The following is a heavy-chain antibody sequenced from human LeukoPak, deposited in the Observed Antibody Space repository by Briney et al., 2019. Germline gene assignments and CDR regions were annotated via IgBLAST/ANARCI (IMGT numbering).Heavy chain of an antibody. CDR1: VFTFSTHA. Sequence: GGSLRLSCTASVFTFSTHAMNWVRQAPGKGLEWVANIKQDGSEKYYVDSVKGRFTISRDNAKNSLYLQMNSLRAEDTAVYYCARVQGVYDYVWGSYRYTPFDYWGQGTLVTVSS. CDR2: IKQDGSEK. CDR3: ARVQGVYDYVWGSYRYTPFDY. V-gene: IGHV3-7*04. J-gene: IGHJ4*02. D-gene: IGHD3-16*02.